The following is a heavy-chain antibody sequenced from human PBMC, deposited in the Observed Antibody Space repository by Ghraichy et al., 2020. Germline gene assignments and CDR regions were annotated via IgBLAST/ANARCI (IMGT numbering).Heavy chain of an antibody. D-gene: IGHD2-2*01. Sequence: SETLSLTCTVSGGSISSGGYYWSWIRQHPGKGLEWIGYIYYSGSTYYNPSLKSRVTISVDTSKNQFSLKLSSVTAADTAVYYCARGTYQYCSSTSCYPRYYYYGMDVWGQGTTVTVSS. CDR1: GGSISSGGYY. CDR2: IYYSGST. V-gene: IGHV4-31*03. CDR3: ARGTYQYCSSTSCYPRYYYYGMDV. J-gene: IGHJ6*02.